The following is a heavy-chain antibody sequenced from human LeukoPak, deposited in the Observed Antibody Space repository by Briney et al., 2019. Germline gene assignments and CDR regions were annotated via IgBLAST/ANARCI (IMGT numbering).Heavy chain of an antibody. CDR2: IIPIFGTA. V-gene: IGHV1-69*06. D-gene: IGHD6-19*01. Sequence: AASVTVSCTASGGTFSSYAISWVRQAPGQGLEWMGGIIPIFGTANYAQKFQGRVTITADKSTSTAYMELSSLRSEDTTVYYCARDAYSSGPEYVQHWGQGTLVTVSS. CDR1: GGTFSSYA. CDR3: ARDAYSSGPEYVQH. J-gene: IGHJ1*01.